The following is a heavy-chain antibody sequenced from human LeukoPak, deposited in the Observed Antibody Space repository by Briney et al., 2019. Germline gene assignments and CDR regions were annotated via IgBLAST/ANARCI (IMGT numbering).Heavy chain of an antibody. D-gene: IGHD5-12*01. CDR2: INSDGSST. CDR1: GFTFSSYW. CDR3: AREWLRSPDAFDI. V-gene: IGHV3-74*01. Sequence: GGSLRLSCAASGFTFSSYWMHWVRQAPGKGLAWVSRINSDGSSTSYADSVKGRFTISRDNAKNTLYLQMNSLRAEDTAVYYCAREWLRSPDAFDIWGQGTMVTVSS. J-gene: IGHJ3*02.